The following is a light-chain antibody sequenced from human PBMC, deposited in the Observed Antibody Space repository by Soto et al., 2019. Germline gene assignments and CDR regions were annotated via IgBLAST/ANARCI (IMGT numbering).Light chain of an antibody. CDR1: QSVNSY. CDR3: QHYRTS. J-gene: IGKJ4*01. CDR2: DAS. V-gene: IGKV3-11*01. Sequence: EIVLTQSPATLSLSPGERATLSCRASQSVNSYLAWYQQKPGQAPRLLIYDASNRATGIPARFSGSGSGTDFTLTISSLEPKDFAVYYCQHYRTSFGGGTRVEIK.